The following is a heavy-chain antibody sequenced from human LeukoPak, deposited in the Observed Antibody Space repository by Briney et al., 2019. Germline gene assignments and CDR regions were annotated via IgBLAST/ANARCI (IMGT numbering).Heavy chain of an antibody. J-gene: IGHJ4*02. CDR3: ARERAAAVDH. Sequence: PSETLSLICTVSGGSISRGAHYWYWIRQHPGEGLEWIGYIYYSGSTYYNPSLKSRVTISVDTSKNQFSLRLTSVTAADTAVYYCARERAAAVDHWGQGTLVTVSS. CDR1: GGSISRGAHY. V-gene: IGHV4-31*03. D-gene: IGHD6-13*01. CDR2: IYYSGST.